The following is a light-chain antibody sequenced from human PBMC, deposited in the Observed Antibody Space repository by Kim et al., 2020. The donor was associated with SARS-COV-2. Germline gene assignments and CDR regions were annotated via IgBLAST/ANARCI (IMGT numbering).Light chain of an antibody. V-gene: IGKV3-20*01. CDR3: QQYGRPPLT. Sequence: SPGDRATLSCRASQSVNSAYLVWYQQKAGQAPRLLISASSSRAAGVPDRLSGSGYGTDFTLTISRLEPEDFAVYFCQQYGRPPLTFGGGTKVDIK. CDR1: QSVNSAY. CDR2: ASS. J-gene: IGKJ4*01.